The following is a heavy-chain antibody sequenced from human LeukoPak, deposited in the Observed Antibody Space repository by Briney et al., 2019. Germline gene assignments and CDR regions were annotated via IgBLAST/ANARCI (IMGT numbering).Heavy chain of an antibody. J-gene: IGHJ5*02. CDR3: ARERGTLFDP. Sequence: SETLSLTCTVSGGSISSSSYYWGWIRQPPGKGLEWIGSIYYSGSTYYNPSLKSRVTISVDTSKNQFSLKLSSVTAADTAVYYCARERGTLFDPWGQGTLVTVSS. V-gene: IGHV4-39*07. CDR1: GGSISSSSYY. CDR2: IYYSGST. D-gene: IGHD1-14*01.